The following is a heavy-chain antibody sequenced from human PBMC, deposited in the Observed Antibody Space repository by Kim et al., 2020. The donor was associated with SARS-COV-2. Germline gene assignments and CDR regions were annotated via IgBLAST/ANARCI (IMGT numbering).Heavy chain of an antibody. J-gene: IGHJ6*02. D-gene: IGHD3-10*01. CDR3: ARGSPGGYYYYGMDV. V-gene: IGHV4-59*09. Sequence: PTLTTRVTISVDTSKNQFSLKLRSVTAADTAVYYCARGSPGGYYYYGMDVWGQGTTVTVSS.